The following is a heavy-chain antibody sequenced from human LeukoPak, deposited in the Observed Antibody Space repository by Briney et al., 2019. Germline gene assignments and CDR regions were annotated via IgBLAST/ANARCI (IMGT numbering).Heavy chain of an antibody. J-gene: IGHJ4*02. Sequence: PSETLSLTCTVSGGSISGYYWSWIRQSPGKGLESIGYIYYTGSTNYNPSLKSRVTISVDTSKNQFSLRLSSVTAADTAVYYCARFSEYYDSSGHYLDYWGQGTLVSVSS. CDR1: GGSISGYY. CDR3: ARFSEYYDSSGHYLDY. D-gene: IGHD3-22*01. CDR2: IYYTGST. V-gene: IGHV4-59*01.